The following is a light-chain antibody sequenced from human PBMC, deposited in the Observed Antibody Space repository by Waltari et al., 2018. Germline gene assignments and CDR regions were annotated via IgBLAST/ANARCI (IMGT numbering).Light chain of an antibody. V-gene: IGKV3-20*01. CDR1: QSGSSNH. J-gene: IGKJ1*01. CDR3: QRYGRSRPT. Sequence: EIVLTQSPGTLSLSPGERATLSCRASQSGSSNHLAWYQQKPGQAPRLLISGASSRATGIPDRISGSGSGTDFTLTISRLEPEDFAVYYCQRYGRSRPTFGQGTKVEMK. CDR2: GAS.